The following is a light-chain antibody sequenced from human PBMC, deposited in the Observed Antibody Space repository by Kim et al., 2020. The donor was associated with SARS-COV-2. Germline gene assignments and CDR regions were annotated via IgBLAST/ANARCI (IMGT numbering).Light chain of an antibody. Sequence: PWERATHSCRASQCVSSNLAWYQQKPGQAPRLRIYGASTRATGIPARFSGSGSGKEFSLTLSSLQSEGFAVYYCQQYNNWPPITFGQGTRREIK. CDR1: QCVSSN. V-gene: IGKV3-15*01. CDR3: QQYNNWPPIT. CDR2: GAS. J-gene: IGKJ5*01.